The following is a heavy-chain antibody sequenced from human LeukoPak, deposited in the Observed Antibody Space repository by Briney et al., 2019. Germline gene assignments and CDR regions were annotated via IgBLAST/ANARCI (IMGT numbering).Heavy chain of an antibody. D-gene: IGHD2-15*01. V-gene: IGHV4-4*07. CDR2: FYSSGST. Sequence: PSETLSLTCTVSGGTISSYYWTWIRQPAGKGLEWIWRFYSSGSTNYNPSLKSRVTMSVDTSKNQFSLKLSSVTAADTAVYYCARHNYAVEAFEDWGQGAPVTVSS. J-gene: IGHJ4*02. CDR1: GGTISSYY. CDR3: ARHNYAVEAFED.